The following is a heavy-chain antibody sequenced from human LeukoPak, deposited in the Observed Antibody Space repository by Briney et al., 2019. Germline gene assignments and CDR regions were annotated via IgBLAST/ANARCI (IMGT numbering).Heavy chain of an antibody. CDR1: GFTFSSYA. J-gene: IGHJ4*02. CDR2: ISSSGGST. V-gene: IGHV3-23*01. D-gene: IGHD1-14*01. Sequence: GGSLRLSCAASGFTFSSYAMSWVRQTPGKGLEWVSAISSSGGSTHYADSVKGRFTISRDKSKNTLYLQMNSLRAEDTAVYYCAKITSSGISFDYWGQGTLVIVSS. CDR3: AKITSSGISFDY.